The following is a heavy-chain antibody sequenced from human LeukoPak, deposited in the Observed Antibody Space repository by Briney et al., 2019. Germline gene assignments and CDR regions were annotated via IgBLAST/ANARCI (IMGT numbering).Heavy chain of an antibody. Sequence: ASVNVSCKASGYTFTSYGISWVRQAPGQGLEWMGWINPKNGGSNYAQKFQGRVTMTRDRSISTAYMELSRLTSDDTAVYYCARASFWESPINWFAPWGQGTLVTVSS. J-gene: IGHJ5*02. D-gene: IGHD3-16*01. CDR1: GYTFTSYG. V-gene: IGHV1-2*02. CDR3: ARASFWESPINWFAP. CDR2: INPKNGGS.